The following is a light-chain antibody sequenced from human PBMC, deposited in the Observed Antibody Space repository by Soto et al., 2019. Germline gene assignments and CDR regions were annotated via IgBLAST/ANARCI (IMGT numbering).Light chain of an antibody. CDR1: QSSSSW. CDR3: QQYNSHWT. CDR2: DAS. V-gene: IGKV1-5*01. Sequence: DLEETQSTSALSAAVGEILTITCRASQSSSSWLSWYQQKPRNAPKLLIYDASSLQSGAPSRFSSIGSGTEFTLTISSLQPDDVATYYCQQYNSHWTFGQGTKVDIK. J-gene: IGKJ1*01.